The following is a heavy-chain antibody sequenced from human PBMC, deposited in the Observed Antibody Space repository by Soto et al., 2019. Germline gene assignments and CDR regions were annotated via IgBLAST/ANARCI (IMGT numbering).Heavy chain of an antibody. D-gene: IGHD6-13*01. CDR2: ISHSGST. CDR3: ARSPSSSWYGGGAFEI. J-gene: IGHJ3*02. V-gene: IGHV4-4*02. CDR1: GASISSSNW. Sequence: PSETLSLTCAVSGASISSSNWWTWVRQPPGKGLEWIGEISHSGSTNYNPSLKSRITISVDRSKKQFSLELRSVTAADTAAYYCARSPSSSWYGGGAFEIWGHGTMVTVS.